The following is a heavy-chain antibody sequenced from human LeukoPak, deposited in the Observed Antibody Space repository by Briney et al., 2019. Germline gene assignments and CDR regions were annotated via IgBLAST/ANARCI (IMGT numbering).Heavy chain of an antibody. CDR3: AREYYDYVWGSYRYTYFDY. CDR2: IIPIFGTA. J-gene: IGHJ4*02. V-gene: IGHV1-69*13. CDR1: GGTFSSYA. D-gene: IGHD3-16*02. Sequence: SVKVSCKAFGGTFSSYAISWVRQAPGQGLEWMGGIIPIFGTANYAQKFQGRVTITADESTSTAYMELSSLRSEDTAVYYCAREYYDYVWGSYRYTYFDYWGQGTLVTVSS.